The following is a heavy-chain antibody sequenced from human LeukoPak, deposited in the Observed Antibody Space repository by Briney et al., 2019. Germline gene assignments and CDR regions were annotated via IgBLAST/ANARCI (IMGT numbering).Heavy chain of an antibody. CDR1: GYTFTGYY. J-gene: IGHJ5*02. D-gene: IGHD4-17*01. Sequence: ASVKASCKASGYTFTGYYMRWVRQAPGQGLEWMGWINPNSGGTNYAQKFQGRVTMTRDTSISTAYMELSRLRSDDTAVYYCARVFITLDDYGDGGDWFDAWGQGTLVTVSS. CDR2: INPNSGGT. CDR3: ARVFITLDDYGDGGDWFDA. V-gene: IGHV1-2*02.